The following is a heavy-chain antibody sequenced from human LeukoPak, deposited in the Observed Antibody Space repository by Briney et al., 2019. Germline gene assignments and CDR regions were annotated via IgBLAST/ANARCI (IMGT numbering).Heavy chain of an antibody. J-gene: IGHJ4*02. CDR3: ARRLLWFGELSI. V-gene: IGHV4-34*01. Sequence: SETLSLTCAVYGGSFSGYYWSWIRQPPGKGLEWIGEINHSGSTNYNPSLKSRVTISVDTSKNQFSLKLSSVTAADTAVYYCARRLLWFGELSIWGQGTLVTVSS. D-gene: IGHD3-10*01. CDR2: INHSGST. CDR1: GGSFSGYY.